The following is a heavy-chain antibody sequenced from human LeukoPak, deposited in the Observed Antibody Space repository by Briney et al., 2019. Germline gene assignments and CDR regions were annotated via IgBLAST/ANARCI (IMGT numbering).Heavy chain of an antibody. CDR2: ISRSGSTK. J-gene: IGHJ4*02. CDR1: GFTFSDYN. Sequence: GGSLRLSCAASGFTFSDYNMRWIRQAPGKGLKWVSSISRSGSTKYYADSVKGRFTISRDNAKNSLYLQMNSPRAEDTAVYYCAREESSSSGYYFDYWGQGALVTVSS. D-gene: IGHD6-6*01. CDR3: AREESSSSGYYFDY. V-gene: IGHV3-11*04.